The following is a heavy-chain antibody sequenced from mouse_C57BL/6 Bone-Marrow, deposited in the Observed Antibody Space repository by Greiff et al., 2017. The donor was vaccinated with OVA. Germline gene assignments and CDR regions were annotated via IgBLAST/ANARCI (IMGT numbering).Heavy chain of an antibody. V-gene: IGHV1-62-2*01. CDR3: ARHEGGIYDGYPYAMDY. D-gene: IGHD2-3*01. Sequence: VQLQQSGAELVKPGASVKLSCKASGYTFTEYTIHWVKQRSGQGLEWIGWFYPGSGSIKYNEKFKDKATLTADKSSSTVYMELSRLTSEDSAVXFCARHEGGIYDGYPYAMDYWGQGTSVTVSS. CDR1: GYTFTEYT. CDR2: FYPGSGSI. J-gene: IGHJ4*01.